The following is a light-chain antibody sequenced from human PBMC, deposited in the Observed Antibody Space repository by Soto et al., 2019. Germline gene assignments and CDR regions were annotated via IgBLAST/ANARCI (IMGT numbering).Light chain of an antibody. Sequence: QAVVTQPASASGSPGQSITISCTGTSNDVGGYRFVSWYQQHPGKAPKLIIYDVGTRPSGVSNRFSASKSGNTASLTISGLQAEDEADYYCSSYSSTSSYVFGTGTKLTVL. CDR2: DVG. CDR1: SNDVGGYRF. V-gene: IGLV2-14*03. J-gene: IGLJ1*01. CDR3: SSYSSTSSYV.